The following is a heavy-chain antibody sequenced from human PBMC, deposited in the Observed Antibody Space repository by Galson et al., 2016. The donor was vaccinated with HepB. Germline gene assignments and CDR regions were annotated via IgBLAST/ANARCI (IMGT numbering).Heavy chain of an antibody. CDR3: ARDRGYGSGSFDAFDI. V-gene: IGHV3-66*01. D-gene: IGHD3-10*01. CDR1: GFTVSTNY. J-gene: IGHJ3*02. Sequence: SLRLSCAASGFTVSTNYMSWVRQAPGKGLEWVSVIYSGGSTCHADSVKGRFIISRDKSKNTLYLQMNSLRAEDTAVYYRARDRGYGSGSFDAFDIWGRGTMVTISS. CDR2: IYSGGST.